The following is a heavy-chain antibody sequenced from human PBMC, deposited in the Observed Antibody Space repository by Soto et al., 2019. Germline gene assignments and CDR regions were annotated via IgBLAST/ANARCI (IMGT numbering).Heavy chain of an antibody. J-gene: IGHJ6*02. D-gene: IGHD3-16*01. Sequence: SETLSLTCAVYGGSFSGYYWSWIRQPPGKGLEWIGEINHSGSTNYNPSLKSRVTISVDTSKNQFSLKLSSVTAADTAVYYCARWGNYYYYYGMDVWGQGTTVTV. CDR1: GGSFSGYY. V-gene: IGHV4-34*01. CDR2: INHSGST. CDR3: ARWGNYYYYYGMDV.